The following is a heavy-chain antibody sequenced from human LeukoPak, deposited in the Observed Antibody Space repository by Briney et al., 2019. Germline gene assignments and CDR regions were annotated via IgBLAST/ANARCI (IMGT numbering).Heavy chain of an antibody. CDR3: ARDQRWLQLLPDY. CDR1: GFTFGDYY. J-gene: IGHJ4*02. Sequence: GGSLRLSCAASGFTFGDYYISWIRQAPGKGLEWVSYISSSGSTIYYADSVKGRFTISRDNAKNSLYLQMNSLRAEDTAVYYCARDQRWLQLLPDYWGQGTLVTVSS. D-gene: IGHD5-24*01. CDR2: ISSSGSTI. V-gene: IGHV3-11*01.